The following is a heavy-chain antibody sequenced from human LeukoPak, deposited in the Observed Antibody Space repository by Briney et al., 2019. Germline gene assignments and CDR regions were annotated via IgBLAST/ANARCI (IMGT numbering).Heavy chain of an antibody. Sequence: ASVTVSFKASGYTFTVYYMHWVRQAPGQGREWMGWINPNSGGTNYAQKFQGRVTMTRDTSISTAYMELSRLRSDDTAVYYCARDLCSGGSCYLFDWFDPWGQGTLVTVSS. CDR3: ARDLCSGGSCYLFDWFDP. V-gene: IGHV1-2*02. J-gene: IGHJ5*02. CDR2: INPNSGGT. D-gene: IGHD2-15*01. CDR1: GYTFTVYY.